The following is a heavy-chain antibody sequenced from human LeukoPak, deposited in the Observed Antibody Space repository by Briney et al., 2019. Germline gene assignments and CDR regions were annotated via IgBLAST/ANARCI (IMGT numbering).Heavy chain of an antibody. V-gene: IGHV4-59*11. D-gene: IGHD3-3*01. CDR2: LYYGGST. CDR1: GGSISSHH. CDR3: ARGRPITLFGVVDY. Sequence: SETLSLTCTVSGGSISSHHWSWTRQPPGKGLEWIGYLYYGGSTTYNPSLQSRVTMSVDSSKNQFSLRLSSVTAADAAIYYCARGRPITLFGVVDYWGQGTLVTVSS. J-gene: IGHJ4*02.